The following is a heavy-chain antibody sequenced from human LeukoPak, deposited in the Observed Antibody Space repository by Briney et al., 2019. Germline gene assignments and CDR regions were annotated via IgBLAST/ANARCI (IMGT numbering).Heavy chain of an antibody. Sequence: GGSLRLSCAASGFTFSGYDMNWVRQAPGKGLEWVSFITWSSGTIYYADSVKGRFTVSRDNAESSLYLQTNSLRDEDTAVYSCVRDRLGGAFDVWGHGTMVTVSS. CDR1: GFTFSGYD. J-gene: IGHJ3*01. V-gene: IGHV3-48*02. CDR3: VRDRLGGAFDV. CDR2: ITWSSGTI. D-gene: IGHD3-16*01.